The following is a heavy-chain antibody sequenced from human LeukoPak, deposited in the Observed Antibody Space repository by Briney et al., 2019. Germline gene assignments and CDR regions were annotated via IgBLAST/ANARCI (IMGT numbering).Heavy chain of an antibody. CDR3: ATTNDGGGYQWGDFFDF. V-gene: IGHV1-2*02. CDR2: INPNSGGT. D-gene: IGHD3-22*01. CDR1: GYTFTGYY. J-gene: IGHJ4*02. Sequence: ASVKVSSKASGYTFTGYYMHWVRQAPGQGLEWMGWINPNSGGTNYAQKFQGRVTMTRDTSISTAYMELSRLRSDDTAVYYCATTNDGGGYQWGDFFDFWGQGTLVTVSS.